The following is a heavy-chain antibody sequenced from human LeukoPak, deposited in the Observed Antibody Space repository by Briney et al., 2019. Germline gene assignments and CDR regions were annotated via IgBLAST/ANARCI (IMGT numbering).Heavy chain of an antibody. CDR3: ARVNCCGGTLCPLDV. CDR2: ISSSGSTI. J-gene: IGHJ6*04. CDR1: GFTFSSYE. Sequence: TGGSLRLSCAASGFTFSSYEMNWVRQAPGKGLEWVSYISSSGSTIYYADSVKGRFTISRDNAKNSLYLQMNSLRAEDTAVYYCARVNCCGGTLCPLDVWGKGTTVTISS. V-gene: IGHV3-48*03. D-gene: IGHD4-23*01.